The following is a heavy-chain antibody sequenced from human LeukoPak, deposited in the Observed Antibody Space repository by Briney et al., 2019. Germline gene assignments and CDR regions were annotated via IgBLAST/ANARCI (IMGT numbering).Heavy chain of an antibody. CDR1: GFTFSSYW. CDR2: ISYDGSNK. J-gene: IGHJ4*02. CDR3: ARDGWIQLWLRYYFDY. Sequence: QPGGSLRLSCAASGFTFSSYWMSWVRQAPGKGLEWVAVISYDGSNKYYADSVKGRFTISRDNSKNTLYLQMNSLRAEDTAVYYCARDGWIQLWLRYYFDYWGQGTLVTVSS. D-gene: IGHD5-18*01. V-gene: IGHV3-30-3*01.